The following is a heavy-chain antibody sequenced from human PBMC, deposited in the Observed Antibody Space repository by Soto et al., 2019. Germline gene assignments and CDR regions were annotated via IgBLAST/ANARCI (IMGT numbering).Heavy chain of an antibody. CDR3: ARLGAYYQSLGP. J-gene: IGHJ5*02. Sequence: PSETLSLTCTVSGGSISSYYWSWIRQPPGKGLEWIGYIYYSGSTNYNPSLKSRVTISVETSKSQFSLRLTSVTASDTAVYYCARLGAYYQSLGPWGQGTVVTVSS. CDR2: IYYSGST. CDR1: GGSISSYY. V-gene: IGHV4-59*08. D-gene: IGHD2-21*01.